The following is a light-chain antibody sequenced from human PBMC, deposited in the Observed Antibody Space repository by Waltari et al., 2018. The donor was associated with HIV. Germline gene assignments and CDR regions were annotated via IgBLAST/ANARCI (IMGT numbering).Light chain of an antibody. V-gene: IGLV10-54*04. CDR1: SSNVGNQG. CDR3: SAWDSSLGEWV. J-gene: IGLJ2*01. Sequence: QAGLTQPPSVSKALRQTATLTCTGNSSNVGNQGAAWLQQHQGHPPKLLSYRNNNRPSGISERVSASRSDNITSQNITGLQPEDESDYYCSAWDSSLGEWVFGGGTKLTVL. CDR2: RNN.